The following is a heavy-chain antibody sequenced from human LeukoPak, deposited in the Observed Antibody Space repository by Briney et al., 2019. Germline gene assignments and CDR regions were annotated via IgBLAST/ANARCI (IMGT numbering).Heavy chain of an antibody. CDR2: IYAGDSDT. D-gene: IGHD6-19*01. V-gene: IGHV5-51*01. CDR3: VGSSGWSH. J-gene: IGHJ4*02. CDR1: GYSFTSYW. Sequence: GESLKISCKGSGYSFTSYWIGWVRQMPGKGLEWMGIIYAGDSDTRYSPSFQGQVTISADKSISTAYLQWNSLKASDTVMYHCVGSSGWSHWGQGTLVTVSS.